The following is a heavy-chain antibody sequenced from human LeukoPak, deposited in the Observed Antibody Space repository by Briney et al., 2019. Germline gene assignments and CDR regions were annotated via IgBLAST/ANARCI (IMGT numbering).Heavy chain of an antibody. V-gene: IGHV4-31*03. CDR2: IYYSGST. CDR1: GGSISSGGYY. D-gene: IGHD6-19*01. Sequence: SETLSLTCTVSGGSISSGGYYWSWIRQHPGKGLEWIGYIYYSGSTYYNPSLKSRVTISVDTSKNQFSLKLSSVTAADTAVYYCARQRSGWYKRLSYFDYWGQGTLVTVSS. J-gene: IGHJ4*02. CDR3: ARQRSGWYKRLSYFDY.